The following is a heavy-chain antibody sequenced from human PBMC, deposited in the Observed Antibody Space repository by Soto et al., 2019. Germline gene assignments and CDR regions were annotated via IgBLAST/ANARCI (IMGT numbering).Heavy chain of an antibody. J-gene: IGHJ4*02. V-gene: IGHV1-24*01. CDR1: GYTLTELS. CDR2: FDPEDGET. Sequence: QVQLVQSGAEVKKPGASVKVSCKVSGYTLTELSMHWVRQAPGKGLEWMGGFDPEDGETIYAQKFQGRVTMTEDTSTDTACMELSSLRSEDTAVYYYATNALRHDYGDYAVDYWGQGTLVTVSS. CDR3: ATNALRHDYGDYAVDY. D-gene: IGHD4-17*01.